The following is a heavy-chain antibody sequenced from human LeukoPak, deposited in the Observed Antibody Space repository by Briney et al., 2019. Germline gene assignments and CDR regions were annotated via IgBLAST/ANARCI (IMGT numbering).Heavy chain of an antibody. CDR1: GYAFTSYD. CDR2: MNPNSGDT. J-gene: IGHJ4*02. D-gene: IGHD5-18*01. CDR3: ARGPPRGYSYCYYFDY. V-gene: IGHV1-8*01. Sequence: ASVKVSCKASGYAFTSYDINWVRQATGQGLEWLGGMNPNSGDTGYAQKFQGRVTMTRNTSISTAYMELSSLRSEDTAVYYCARGPPRGYSYCYYFDYWGQGTLVTVSS.